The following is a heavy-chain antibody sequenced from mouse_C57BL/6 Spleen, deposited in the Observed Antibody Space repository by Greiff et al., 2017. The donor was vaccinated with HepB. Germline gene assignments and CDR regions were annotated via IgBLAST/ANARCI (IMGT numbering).Heavy chain of an antibody. V-gene: IGHV5-6*01. CDR2: ISSGGSYT. Sequence: EVQVVESGGDLVKPGGSLKLSCAASGFTFSSYGMSWVRQTPDKRLEWVATISSGGSYTYYPDSVKGRFTISRDNAKNTLYRKMSSLKSEDTAMYYCAREGGNHFYAMDYWGQGTSVTVSS. CDR1: GFTFSSYG. J-gene: IGHJ4*01. CDR3: AREGGNHFYAMDY. D-gene: IGHD2-1*01.